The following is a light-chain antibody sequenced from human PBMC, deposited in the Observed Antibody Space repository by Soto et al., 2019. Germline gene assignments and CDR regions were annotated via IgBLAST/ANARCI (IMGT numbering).Light chain of an antibody. J-gene: IGLJ1*01. V-gene: IGLV2-14*03. CDR3: SSYTTSSTSV. CDR2: DVS. CDR1: SSDVGGYNY. Sequence: QSVLTQPASVSGSPGQSITISCTGTSSDVGGYNYVSWYQHHPGKAPKLIIYDVSHRPSGVSNRFSGSRSGNTASLTISGLQAEDEADYYCSSYTTSSTSVLGTGTKVTVL.